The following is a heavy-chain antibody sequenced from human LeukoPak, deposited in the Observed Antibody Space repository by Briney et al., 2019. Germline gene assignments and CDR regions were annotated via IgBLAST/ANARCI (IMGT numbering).Heavy chain of an antibody. CDR2: ISGSGGST. CDR3: AKGQAGTIYYYYGMDV. V-gene: IGHV3-23*01. CDR1: GFTFSSYA. Sequence: PGGSLRLSCAASGFTFSSYAMSRVRQAPGKGLEWVSAISGSGGSTYYADSVKGRFTISRDNSKNTLYLQMNSLRAEDTAVYYCAKGQAGTIYYYYGMDVWGQGTTVTVSS. D-gene: IGHD6-19*01. J-gene: IGHJ6*02.